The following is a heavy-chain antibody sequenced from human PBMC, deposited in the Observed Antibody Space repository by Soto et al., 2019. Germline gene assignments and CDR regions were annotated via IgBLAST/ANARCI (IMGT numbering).Heavy chain of an antibody. CDR1: GFTFSGSA. CDR2: IRDKVNKYAT. CDR3: GYDFWSGYYSVGQTSGMDV. V-gene: IGHV3-73*02. D-gene: IGHD3-3*01. Sequence: EVQLVESGGGLVQPGGSLKLSCAASGFTFSGSAIHWGRQASGKGLEWVGRIRDKVNKYATAYAASVTGRFTISRDDSKNIAYLQMNSPKTDDTAVYYCGYDFWSGYYSVGQTSGMDVWGQGTTVTVSS. J-gene: IGHJ6*02.